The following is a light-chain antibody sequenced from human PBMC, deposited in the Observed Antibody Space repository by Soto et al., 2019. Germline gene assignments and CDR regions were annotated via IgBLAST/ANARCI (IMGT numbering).Light chain of an antibody. CDR2: DAS. J-gene: IGKJ2*01. CDR1: QDIRKY. V-gene: IGKV1-33*01. Sequence: DIQMTQSPFSLSASVGDRVTITCQASQDIRKYLNWYQQKPGKAPKLLIYDASNLHTGVPSRFSGSGSGTDFTFTISSLQPEDIGTYYCQQYDNLPRYTFGQGTKLEIK. CDR3: QQYDNLPRYT.